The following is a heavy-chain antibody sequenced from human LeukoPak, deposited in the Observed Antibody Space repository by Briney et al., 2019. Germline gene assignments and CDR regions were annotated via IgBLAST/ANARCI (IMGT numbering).Heavy chain of an antibody. CDR3: TRGNILSGYCFDF. Sequence: SETLSLTCAVYGGSISGYYWSWIRQPPGRGLEWVGEIHYTGATSYNPSLKSRATISIETSKNQVSLKLSSVTAADTAVYYCTRGNILSGYCFDFWGQGALVTVSS. CDR2: IHYTGAT. CDR1: GGSISGYY. J-gene: IGHJ4*02. D-gene: IGHD3-9*01. V-gene: IGHV4-34*01.